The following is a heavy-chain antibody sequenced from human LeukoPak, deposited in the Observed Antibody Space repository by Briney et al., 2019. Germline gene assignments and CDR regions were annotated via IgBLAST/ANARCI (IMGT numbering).Heavy chain of an antibody. CDR3: ARRKGEPNIFDY. CDR2: INPNSGGT. J-gene: IGHJ4*02. D-gene: IGHD3-16*01. V-gene: IGHV1-2*06. Sequence: ASVKVSCKASGYTFTGYHMHWVRQAPGQGLEWMGRINPNSGGTNYAQKFQGRVTMTRDTSISTAYMELSRLRSDDTAVYYCARRKGEPNIFDYWGQGTLVTVSS. CDR1: GYTFTGYH.